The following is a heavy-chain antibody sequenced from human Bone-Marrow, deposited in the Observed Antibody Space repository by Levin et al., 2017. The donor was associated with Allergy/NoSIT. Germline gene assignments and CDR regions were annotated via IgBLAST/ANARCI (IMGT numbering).Heavy chain of an antibody. V-gene: IGHV3-7*01. Sequence: LSLTCAASGFTFSSYWMSWVRQAPGKGLEWVANIKQDGSEKYYVDSVKGRFTISRDNAKNSLYLQMNSLRAEDTAVYYCARGRIQGSWFDPWGQGTLVTVSS. CDR1: GFTFSSYW. CDR3: ARGRIQGSWFDP. D-gene: IGHD2-15*01. CDR2: IKQDGSEK. J-gene: IGHJ5*02.